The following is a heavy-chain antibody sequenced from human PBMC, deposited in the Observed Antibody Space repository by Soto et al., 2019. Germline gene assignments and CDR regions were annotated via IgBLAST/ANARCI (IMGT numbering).Heavy chain of an antibody. CDR2: ISSSSSYI. D-gene: IGHD3-3*01. J-gene: IGHJ6*02. Sequence: PGGSLRLSCAASGFTFSSYSMNWVRQAPGKGLEWVSSISSSSSYIYYADSVKGRFTISRDNAKNSLYLQMNSLRAEDTAVYYCASDKRDNYDCWSGYPYYYGMDVWGHGTTVTVSS. CDR3: ASDKRDNYDCWSGYPYYYGMDV. V-gene: IGHV3-21*01. CDR1: GFTFSSYS.